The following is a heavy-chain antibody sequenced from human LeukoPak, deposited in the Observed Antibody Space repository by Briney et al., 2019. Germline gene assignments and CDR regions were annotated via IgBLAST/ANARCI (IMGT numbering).Heavy chain of an antibody. J-gene: IGHJ5*02. D-gene: IGHD4-17*01. CDR3: ARGPPHYDSGS. Sequence: ASVKVSCKAPGYTFTGYDINWVRQATGQGLEWMGWMNPTTGDAGSAQTFQGRVTMTRDNSISTAYMELSGLRYEDTAVYYCARGPPHYDSGSWGQGTLVTVSS. CDR2: MNPTTGDA. CDR1: GYTFTGYD. V-gene: IGHV1-8*01.